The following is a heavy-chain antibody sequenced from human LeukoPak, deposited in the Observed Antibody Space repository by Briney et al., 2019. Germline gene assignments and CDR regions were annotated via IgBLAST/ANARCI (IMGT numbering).Heavy chain of an antibody. CDR3: VREDIGEIAAAKSHFDY. CDR1: GFTFSSYW. V-gene: IGHV3-7*01. Sequence: GGSLRLSCAASGFTFSSYWMSWIRQAPGKALEWVANIRQDGSDKYYVDSVKGRFTISRDNAQNSLYLQVNSLRAEDTAVYYCVREDIGEIAAAKSHFDYWGQGTLVTVSS. CDR2: IRQDGSDK. D-gene: IGHD6-13*01. J-gene: IGHJ4*02.